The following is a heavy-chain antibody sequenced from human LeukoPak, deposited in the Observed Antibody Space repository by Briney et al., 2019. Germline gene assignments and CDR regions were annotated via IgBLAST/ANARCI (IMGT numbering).Heavy chain of an antibody. CDR2: IGISSGNT. CDR3: ARDHNYAFDN. Sequence: PGGSLRLSCAASGFTFSSYSMNWVRQAPGKGLEWISYIGISSGNTKYADSVKGRFTISGDNARNSLYLQMNSLRAEDSAVYYCARDHNYAFDNWGQGTLVTVSS. J-gene: IGHJ4*02. D-gene: IGHD1-1*01. CDR1: GFTFSSYS. V-gene: IGHV3-48*04.